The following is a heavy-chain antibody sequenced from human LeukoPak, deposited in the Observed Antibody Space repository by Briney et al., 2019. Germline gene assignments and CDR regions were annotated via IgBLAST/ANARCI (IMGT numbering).Heavy chain of an antibody. CDR2: MYHSGST. Sequence: SETLSLTCGVSGYSISIGYHWGWIRQPTGKGLEWICSMYHSGSTYYNPHLKSRVTISVNTSKNKFSVKLSSVTAADTAVYYCARHHLYDSSGDGRYYFDYWGQGTLVTVSS. V-gene: IGHV4-38-2*01. CDR3: ARHHLYDSSGDGRYYFDY. J-gene: IGHJ4*02. CDR1: GYSISIGYH. D-gene: IGHD3-22*01.